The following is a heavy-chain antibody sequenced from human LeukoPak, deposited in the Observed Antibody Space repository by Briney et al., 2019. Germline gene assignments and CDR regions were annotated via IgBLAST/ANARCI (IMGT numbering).Heavy chain of an antibody. CDR2: IYSDGST. J-gene: IGHJ4*02. Sequence: TGGSLRLSCAASGFTVSSNYMSWVRQAPGKGLEWVSLIYSDGSTYYADSVKGRFSISRHNSKNTLYLQMNSLRAEDTAVYFCARDKSYGDSEDYWGQGTLVTVSS. D-gene: IGHD4-17*01. CDR1: GFTVSSNY. CDR3: ARDKSYGDSEDY. V-gene: IGHV3-53*01.